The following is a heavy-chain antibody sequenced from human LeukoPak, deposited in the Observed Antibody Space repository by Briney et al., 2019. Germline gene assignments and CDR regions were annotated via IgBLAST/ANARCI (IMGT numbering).Heavy chain of an antibody. CDR1: GYTFTSYY. CDR2: INPSGGST. Sequence: ASVKVSCKASGYTFTSYYMHRVRQAPGQGLEWMGIINPSGGSTSYAQKFQGRVTMTRDTSTSTVYMELSSLRSEDTAVYYCVPLDYGDYGLTNYWGQGTLVTVSS. V-gene: IGHV1-46*01. D-gene: IGHD4-17*01. CDR3: VPLDYGDYGLTNY. J-gene: IGHJ4*02.